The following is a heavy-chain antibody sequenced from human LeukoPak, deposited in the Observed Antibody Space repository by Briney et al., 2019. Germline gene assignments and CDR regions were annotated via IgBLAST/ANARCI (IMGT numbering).Heavy chain of an antibody. D-gene: IGHD2-8*02. CDR1: GFTFSDYY. CDR3: ATYRQVLLPFEP. CDR2: ISSSGSTI. Sequence: GGSLRLSCAASGFTFSDYYMSWIRQAPGKGLEWVSYISSSGSTIYYADSVKGRFTISRDNAKNSLYLQMNSLRAEDTAVYYCATYRQVLLPFEPWGQGTLVTVSS. V-gene: IGHV3-11*04. J-gene: IGHJ5*02.